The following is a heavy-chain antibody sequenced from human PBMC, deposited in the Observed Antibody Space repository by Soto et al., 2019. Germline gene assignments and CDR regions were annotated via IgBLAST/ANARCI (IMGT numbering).Heavy chain of an antibody. CDR1: GFTFSNYW. Sequence: GGSLRLSCAASGFTFSNYWMTWVRQAPGKGLEWVAKIKQDGSEKYYLDSVKGRFTISRDNTKNSLYLQMNSLRAEDTAVYYYATNVVVGDNESKYRPLDHWGQGTLVTVSS. CDR3: ATNVVVGDNESKYRPLDH. J-gene: IGHJ4*02. V-gene: IGHV3-7*01. D-gene: IGHD2-2*01. CDR2: IKQDGSEK.